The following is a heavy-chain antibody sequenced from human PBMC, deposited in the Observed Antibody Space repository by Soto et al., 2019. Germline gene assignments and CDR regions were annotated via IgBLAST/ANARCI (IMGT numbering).Heavy chain of an antibody. V-gene: IGHV4-39*01. CDR1: GGSISSSSYY. D-gene: IGHD3-10*01. Sequence: SETLSLTCTVSGGSISSSSYYCFCIRQPPWNGLEWIGSIYYSGSTYYNPSLKSRVTISVDTSKNQFSLKLSSVTAADTAVYYCARQTYYGSGSYPGHFDYWGQGTLVTVSS. CDR3: ARQTYYGSGSYPGHFDY. J-gene: IGHJ4*02. CDR2: IYYSGST.